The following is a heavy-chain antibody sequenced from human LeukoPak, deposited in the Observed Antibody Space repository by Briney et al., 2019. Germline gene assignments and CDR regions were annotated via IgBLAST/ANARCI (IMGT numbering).Heavy chain of an antibody. D-gene: IGHD3-10*01. V-gene: IGHV3-23*01. J-gene: IGHJ4*02. CDR2: ISGDGGTT. Sequence: GGSLRLSCAASGFTLSNYAMSWVRQAPGKGLEWVSAISGDGGTTFYADSVKGRFTISRDNSKNTLYLQMNSLRAEDTATYYCVNYVFDSGNRRFDYWGQGTLVTVSS. CDR3: VNYVFDSGNRRFDY. CDR1: GFTLSNYA.